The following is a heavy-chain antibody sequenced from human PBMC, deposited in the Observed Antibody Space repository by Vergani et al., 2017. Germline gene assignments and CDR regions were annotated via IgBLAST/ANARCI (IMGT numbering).Heavy chain of an antibody. CDR1: GFTFSTYG. D-gene: IGHD1-26*01. CDR2: IWYDGSNK. V-gene: IGHV3-33*01. CDR3: ARDRGGSYSGLDY. J-gene: IGHJ4*02. Sequence: QVQLVESGGGVVQPGRSLRLSCAASGFTFSTYGMHWVRQAPGKGLEWVAVIWYDGSNKYYADSVKGQFTISRDNSKNTLYPEMHSLRAEDTAVYYCARDRGGSYSGLDYWGQGILVTVSS.